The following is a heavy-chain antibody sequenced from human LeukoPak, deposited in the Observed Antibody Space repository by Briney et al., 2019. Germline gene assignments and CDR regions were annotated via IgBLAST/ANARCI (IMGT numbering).Heavy chain of an antibody. V-gene: IGHV3-30*02. CDR1: GFTFSSYG. Sequence: GGSLRLSCAASGFTFSSYGMHWVRQAPGKGLEWVAFIRYDGSNKYYADSVKGRFTISRDNSKNTLYLQMNSPRAEDTAVYYCAKNLRDSSGYYPNTRSDYWGQGTLVTVSS. D-gene: IGHD3-22*01. CDR2: IRYDGSNK. CDR3: AKNLRDSSGYYPNTRSDY. J-gene: IGHJ4*02.